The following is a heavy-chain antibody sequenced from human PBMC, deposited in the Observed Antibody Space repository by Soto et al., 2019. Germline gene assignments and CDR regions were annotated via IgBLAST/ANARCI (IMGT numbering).Heavy chain of an antibody. D-gene: IGHD4-17*01. Sequence: GESLKISCKGSGYSFTNYWIAWVRQMPGKGLEYMGIIYPSDSNTRYSPSFQGQVTISADKSINTAYLQWSSLRASDTAMYYCARHGFYGDYSSNYFDPWGQGTLVTVSS. V-gene: IGHV5-51*01. CDR2: IYPSDSNT. CDR1: GYSFTNYW. J-gene: IGHJ5*02. CDR3: ARHGFYGDYSSNYFDP.